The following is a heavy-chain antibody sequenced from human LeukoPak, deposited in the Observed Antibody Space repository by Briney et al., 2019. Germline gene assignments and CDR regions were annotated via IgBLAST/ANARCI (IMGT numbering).Heavy chain of an antibody. Sequence: ASVKVSCKVSGYTLTELSMHWVRQATGQGLKWMGWMNPNSGNTGYAQKFQGRVTMTRNTSISTAYMELSSLRSEDTAVYYCARGWLGEGDRRAAGYYGMDVWGQGTTVTVSS. CDR1: GYTLTELS. CDR3: ARGWLGEGDRRAAGYYGMDV. D-gene: IGHD6-25*01. J-gene: IGHJ6*02. V-gene: IGHV1-8*01. CDR2: MNPNSGNT.